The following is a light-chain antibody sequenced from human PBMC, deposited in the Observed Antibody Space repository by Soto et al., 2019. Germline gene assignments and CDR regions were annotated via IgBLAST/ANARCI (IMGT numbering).Light chain of an antibody. CDR2: GNS. J-gene: IGLJ1*01. CDR3: QSYDSSLSGLV. CDR1: RSNIGAGYD. V-gene: IGLV1-40*01. Sequence: QSVLTQPPSVSGAPGQRVTITCTESRSNIGAGYDVHWYQQLPGTAPKLLIYGNSNRPSGVPDRFSGSKSGTSASLAITGLQAEDEADYYCQSYDSSLSGLVFGTGTKLTVL.